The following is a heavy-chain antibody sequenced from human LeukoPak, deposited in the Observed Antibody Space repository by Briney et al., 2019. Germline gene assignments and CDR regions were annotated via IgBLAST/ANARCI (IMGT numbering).Heavy chain of an antibody. V-gene: IGHV3-66*04. CDR1: GFTVSSTY. CDR2: IYSGGST. CDR3: ACQSRDPYDSIAYSPDDY. Sequence: PGGSLRLSCAASGFTVSSTYMSWVRQAPGKGLEWVSVIYSGGSTYYADSVRGRFTISRDNSKNTLYLQMNSLRAEDTAVYYCACQSRDPYDSIAYSPDDYWGQGTLVTVSS. J-gene: IGHJ4*02. D-gene: IGHD3-22*01.